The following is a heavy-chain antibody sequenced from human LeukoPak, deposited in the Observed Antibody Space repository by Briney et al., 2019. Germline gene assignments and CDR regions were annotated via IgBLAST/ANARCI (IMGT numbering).Heavy chain of an antibody. Sequence: GGSLRLSCAASGFTFDHYGMSWVRQAPGKGLEWVSGINWSGGSTGYADSVKGRFTISRDNAKNALYLQMNSLRAEDTAVYYCAKDLHYGSADYWGQGTLVTVSS. CDR3: AKDLHYGSADY. CDR1: GFTFDHYG. J-gene: IGHJ4*02. D-gene: IGHD3-10*01. V-gene: IGHV3-20*04. CDR2: INWSGGST.